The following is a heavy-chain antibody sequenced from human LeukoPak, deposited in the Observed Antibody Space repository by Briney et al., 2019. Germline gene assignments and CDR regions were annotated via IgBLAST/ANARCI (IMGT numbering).Heavy chain of an antibody. Sequence: SGGSRVLSCAASGFPFSDSYMGGIRPAPGKGLEGVSYISSGTTIYHADSVKGRFTISRDNAKNSLYLQMNSLRAEDTAVYYCARGTSIYYGMDVWGQGATVTVSS. CDR3: ARGTSIYYGMDV. CDR1: GFPFSDSY. CDR2: ISSGTTI. D-gene: IGHD2-2*01. V-gene: IGHV3-11*01. J-gene: IGHJ6*02.